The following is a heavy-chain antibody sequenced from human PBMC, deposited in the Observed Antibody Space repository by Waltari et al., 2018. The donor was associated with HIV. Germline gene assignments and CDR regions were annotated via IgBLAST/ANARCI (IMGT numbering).Heavy chain of an antibody. D-gene: IGHD3-10*01. Sequence: AESGGRLIQPGGSLGLSCTASTFSVSDKHVTWIRQAPGGSLEWVAVIYPDDTTHYADSVSGRFTISRAKSRTTVLLLMNGLFVDDTATYFCATGVRYYGPWGQGTRVTVSS. CDR1: TFSVSDKH. CDR3: ATGVRYYGP. CDR2: IYPDDTT. V-gene: IGHV3-53*01. J-gene: IGHJ5*02.